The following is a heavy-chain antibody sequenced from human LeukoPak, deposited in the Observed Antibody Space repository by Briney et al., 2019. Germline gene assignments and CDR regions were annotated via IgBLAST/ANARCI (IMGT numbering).Heavy chain of an antibody. V-gene: IGHV3-23*01. Sequence: PGGSLRLSCAASGFTFSSYAMSWVRQAPGKGLEWVSAISGSGGSTYYADSVKGRFTISRDNSKNTLYLQMNSLRAEDTAVYYCAKDRAPGRRKIVVVPAAQPVYYMDVWGKGTTVTVSS. D-gene: IGHD2-2*01. CDR3: AKDRAPGRRKIVVVPAAQPVYYMDV. CDR1: GFTFSSYA. CDR2: ISGSGGST. J-gene: IGHJ6*03.